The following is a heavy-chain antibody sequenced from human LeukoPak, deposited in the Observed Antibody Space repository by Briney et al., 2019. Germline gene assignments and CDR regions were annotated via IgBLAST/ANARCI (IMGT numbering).Heavy chain of an antibody. J-gene: IGHJ4*02. Sequence: GGSLRLSCAASGFTFSSYWMSWVRQAPGKGLEWVAHIKQDGSEKYYVDSVKGRFTISRDNAKNSLYLQMNSLRAEDTAVYYCARDTMASAPKAPMVRGVYYFDYWGQGTLVTVSS. CDR1: GFTFSSYW. CDR3: ARDTMASAPKAPMVRGVYYFDY. CDR2: IKQDGSEK. D-gene: IGHD3-10*01. V-gene: IGHV3-7*01.